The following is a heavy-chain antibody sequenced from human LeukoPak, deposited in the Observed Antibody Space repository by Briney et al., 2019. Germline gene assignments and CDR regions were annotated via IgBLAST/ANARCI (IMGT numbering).Heavy chain of an antibody. CDR3: EHSKTGLLSLYYFDY. J-gene: IGHJ4*02. Sequence: SGPTLLKPTPTLTLTCTFSGFSLRTRGVAVGWIRQPPGKALEWLSLIYWDDDKRYTPSLRSRLTINKDTSKNQVVLTLTNMDSVDTATYYCEHSKTGLLSLYYFDYGGQGALVTVAS. CDR1: GFSLRTRGVA. CDR2: IYWDDDK. V-gene: IGHV2-5*02. D-gene: IGHD2/OR15-2a*01.